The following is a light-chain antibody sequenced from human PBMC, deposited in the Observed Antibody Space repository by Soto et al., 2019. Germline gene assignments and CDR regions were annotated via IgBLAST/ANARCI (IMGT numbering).Light chain of an antibody. CDR3: AAWDDSLNGPV. CDR2: STN. Sequence: QSVLTQPPSASGTPGQRGTISCSGSSSNIGSNAVNWYQQLPGTAPKLLIYSTNQRPSGVPDRFSGSKSGTSASLAISGLQSDDQADYYCAAWDDSLNGPVFGGRTKVTVL. CDR1: SSNIGSNA. V-gene: IGLV1-44*01. J-gene: IGLJ2*01.